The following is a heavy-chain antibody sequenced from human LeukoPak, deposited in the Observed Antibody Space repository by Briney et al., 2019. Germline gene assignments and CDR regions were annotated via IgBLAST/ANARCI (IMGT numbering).Heavy chain of an antibody. Sequence: ASVKVSCRASGYTFTSYYVHWVRQAPGQGLEWGGIINPIGGSTRYAQKFQGRVTMTWDTSTSTVYMEMSSLRSEDTAVYYCARTKTVTQYYFDYWGQGTLVTVSS. V-gene: IGHV1-46*01. CDR1: GYTFTSYY. CDR2: INPIGGST. J-gene: IGHJ4*02. D-gene: IGHD4-23*01. CDR3: ARTKTVTQYYFDY.